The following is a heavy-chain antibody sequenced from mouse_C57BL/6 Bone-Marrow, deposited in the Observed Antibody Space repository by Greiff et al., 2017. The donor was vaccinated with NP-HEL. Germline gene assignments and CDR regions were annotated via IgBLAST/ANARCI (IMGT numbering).Heavy chain of an antibody. J-gene: IGHJ4*01. D-gene: IGHD1-1*01. Sequence: QVQLQKSGPGLVAPSQSLSTTCTVSGFSLTSYAISWVRQPPGKGLEWLGVIWTGGGTNYNSALKSRLSISKDNSKSQVFLKMNSLQTDDTARYYCARITTVVAPYYYAMDYWGQGTSVTVSS. CDR2: IWTGGGT. CDR3: ARITTVVAPYYYAMDY. CDR1: GFSLTSYA. V-gene: IGHV2-9-1*01.